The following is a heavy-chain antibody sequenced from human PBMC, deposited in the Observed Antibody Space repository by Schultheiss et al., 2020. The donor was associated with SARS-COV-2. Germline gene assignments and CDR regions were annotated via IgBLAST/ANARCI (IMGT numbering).Heavy chain of an antibody. D-gene: IGHD1-26*01. CDR1: GGSFSGYY. CDR3: ARVVGGPTFEAFYGMDV. J-gene: IGHJ6*02. Sequence: SQTLSLTCAVYGGSFSGYYWSWIRQPPGKGLEWIGEINHSGSTNYNPSLKSRVTISVDTSKNQVSLKVRSVTAADTAVYYCARVVGGPTFEAFYGMDVWGQGTTVTVSS. CDR2: INHSGST. V-gene: IGHV4-34*01.